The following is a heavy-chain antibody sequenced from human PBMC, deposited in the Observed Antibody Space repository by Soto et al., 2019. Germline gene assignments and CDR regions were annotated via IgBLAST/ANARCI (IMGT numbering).Heavy chain of an antibody. CDR3: AGGGYTVTTYPVPYYFDY. CDR1: GGTFSSYA. Sequence: ASVKVSCKASGGTFSSYAISWVRQAPGQGLEWMGGIIPIFGTANYAQKFQGRVTITADESTSTAYMELSSLRSEDTAVYYCAGGGYTVTTYPVPYYFDYWGQGTLVTVSS. V-gene: IGHV1-69*13. D-gene: IGHD4-17*01. CDR2: IIPIFGTA. J-gene: IGHJ4*02.